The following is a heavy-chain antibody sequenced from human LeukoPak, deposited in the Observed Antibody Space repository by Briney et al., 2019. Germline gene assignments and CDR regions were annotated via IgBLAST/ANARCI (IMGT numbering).Heavy chain of an antibody. CDR2: ISVYNGNT. Sequence: ASVKVSCKASGFTFGSYGISWVRQAPGQGLEWMGWISVYNGNTNYAQKFQGRVTMTTDTSTDTAYMELRSLRSDDTAVYYCARHMTTVVTSLDSWGQGTLVTVSS. J-gene: IGHJ4*02. V-gene: IGHV1-18*01. CDR3: ARHMTTVVTSLDS. D-gene: IGHD4-23*01. CDR1: GFTFGSYG.